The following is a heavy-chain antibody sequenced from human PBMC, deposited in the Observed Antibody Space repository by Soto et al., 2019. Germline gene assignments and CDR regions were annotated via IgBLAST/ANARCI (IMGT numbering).Heavy chain of an antibody. Sequence: PSETLSLTCTVSGGSISSYYWSWIRQHPGKGLEWIGYIYYSGSTYYNPSLKSRVTISVDTSKNQFSLKLSSVTAADTAVYYCARDRVVVVVAATYSWFDPWGQGTLVTVS. CDR3: ARDRVVVVVAATYSWFDP. D-gene: IGHD2-15*01. CDR2: IYYSGST. CDR1: GGSISSYY. V-gene: IGHV4-59*06. J-gene: IGHJ5*02.